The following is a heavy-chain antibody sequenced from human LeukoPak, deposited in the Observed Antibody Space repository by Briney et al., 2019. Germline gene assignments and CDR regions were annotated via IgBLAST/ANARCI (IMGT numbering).Heavy chain of an antibody. CDR1: GYTFTGYH. Sequence: ASVTVSCKASGYTFTGYHMHWVRQAPGQGLEWMGWINPNSGGTNYAQKFQGRVTMTRDTSISTAYMELSRLRSDDTAVYYCARDRWQQLSQESFDYWGQGTLVTVSS. CDR2: INPNSGGT. D-gene: IGHD6-13*01. CDR3: ARDRWQQLSQESFDY. J-gene: IGHJ4*02. V-gene: IGHV1-2*02.